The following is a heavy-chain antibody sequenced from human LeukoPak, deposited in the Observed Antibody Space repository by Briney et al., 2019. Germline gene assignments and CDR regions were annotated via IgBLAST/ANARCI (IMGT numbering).Heavy chain of an antibody. J-gene: IGHJ4*02. CDR3: ARDRPRSSHGVDY. CDR2: ISSSGSTI. V-gene: IGHV3-48*03. Sequence: GGSLRLSCAASGFTFSSYEMNWVRQAPGKGLEWVSYISSSGSTIYYADSVKGRFTISRDNAKNSLYLQMNSLRAEDTAVYYCARDRPRSSHGVDYWGQGTLVTVSS. D-gene: IGHD4-17*01. CDR1: GFTFSSYE.